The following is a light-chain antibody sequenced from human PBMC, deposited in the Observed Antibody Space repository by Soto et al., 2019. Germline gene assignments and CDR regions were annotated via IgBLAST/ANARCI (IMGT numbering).Light chain of an antibody. CDR1: RSDIGGYKY. J-gene: IGLJ1*01. CDR2: DVI. CDR3: FSYTSSTMDV. Sequence: QSALTQPASVSGSPGQSITISCTGSRSDIGGYKYVSWYQHHPGKAPQLIIFDVINRPSGVSNRFSGSKSGNTASLTIFGLQAEDEADYYCFSYTSSTMDVFGTGTKLTVL. V-gene: IGLV2-14*03.